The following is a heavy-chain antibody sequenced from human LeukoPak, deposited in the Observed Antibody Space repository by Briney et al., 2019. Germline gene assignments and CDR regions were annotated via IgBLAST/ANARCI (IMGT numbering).Heavy chain of an antibody. CDR1: GFTFSSYS. Sequence: PGGSLRLSCAASGFTFSSYSMNWVRLAPGKGLEWSSYITSSSSTIYYTDSVKGRFTISRDNAKNSLYVQMNSLRADDTGGYYCARLAPRRAYYYLDFWGKETTVTVSS. CDR2: ITSSSSTI. V-gene: IGHV3-48*01. CDR3: ARLAPRRAYYYLDF. J-gene: IGHJ6*03. D-gene: IGHD3-3*02.